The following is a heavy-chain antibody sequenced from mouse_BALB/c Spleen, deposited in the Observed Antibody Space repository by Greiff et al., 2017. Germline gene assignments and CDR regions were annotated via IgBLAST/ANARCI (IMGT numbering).Heavy chain of an antibody. CDR1: GYTFTSYW. Sequence: VQLQQSGTVLARPGASVKMSCKASGYTFTSYWMHWVKQRPGQGLEWIGAIYPGNSDTSYNQKFKGKAKLTAVTSTSTAYMELSSLTNEDSAVYYCTREKIYDVYLGYFDYWGQGTTLTVSS. V-gene: IGHV1-5*01. CDR3: TREKIYDVYLGYFDY. J-gene: IGHJ2*01. CDR2: IYPGNSDT. D-gene: IGHD2-3*01.